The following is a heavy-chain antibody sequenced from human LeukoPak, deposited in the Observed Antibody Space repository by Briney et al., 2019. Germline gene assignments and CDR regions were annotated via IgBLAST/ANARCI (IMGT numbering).Heavy chain of an antibody. CDR3: ARSYYDILTGPNPDAFDI. D-gene: IGHD3-9*01. J-gene: IGHJ3*02. CDR1: GGSISSYY. Sequence: SETLSLTCTVSGGSISSYYWSWIRQPPGKGLEWIGYTYYSGSTNYNPSLKSRVTIPVDTSKNQFSLKLSSVTAADTAVYYCARSYYDILTGPNPDAFDIWGQGTMATVSS. CDR2: TYYSGST. V-gene: IGHV4-59*01.